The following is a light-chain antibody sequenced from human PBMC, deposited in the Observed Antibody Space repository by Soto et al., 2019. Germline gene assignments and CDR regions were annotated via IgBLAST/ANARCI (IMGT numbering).Light chain of an antibody. Sequence: QAVVTQEPSLTVSPGGTVTRTCGSSTGAVTSGHYPYWVQQKPGQAPRTLIYDTTKKHSWAPARFSGSLLGGKAALTLTGAQPEDEAEYYCLLSYTRARHVVFGGGTKVTAL. CDR1: TGAVTSGHY. V-gene: IGLV7-46*01. CDR3: LLSYTRARHVV. CDR2: DTT. J-gene: IGLJ2*01.